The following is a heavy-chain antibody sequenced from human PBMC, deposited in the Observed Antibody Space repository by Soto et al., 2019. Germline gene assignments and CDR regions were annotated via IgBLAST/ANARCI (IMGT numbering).Heavy chain of an antibody. V-gene: IGHV3-21*01. D-gene: IGHD6-13*01. CDR3: ARDRSSSWYEDYYYYGMDV. CDR1: GFTFSSYS. CDR2: ISSSSSYI. Sequence: PGGSLRLSCAASGFTFSSYSMNWVRQAPGKGLEWVSSISSSSSYIYYADSVKGRFTISRDNAKNSLYLQMNSLRAEDTAVYYCARDRSSSWYEDYYYYGMDVWGQGTTVTVSS. J-gene: IGHJ6*02.